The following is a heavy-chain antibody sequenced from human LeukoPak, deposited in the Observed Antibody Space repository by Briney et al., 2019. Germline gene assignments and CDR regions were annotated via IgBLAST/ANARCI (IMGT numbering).Heavy chain of an antibody. V-gene: IGHV4-59*12. CDR1: GGSISSYY. CDR2: IYYSGST. CDR3: AREVVQLWLLFDY. D-gene: IGHD5-18*01. Sequence: PSETLSLTCTVSGGSISSYYWSWIRQPPGKGLEWIGYIYYSGSTNYNPSLKSRVTISVDTSKNQFSLKLSSVTAADTAVYYCAREVVQLWLLFDYWGQGTLVTVSS. J-gene: IGHJ4*02.